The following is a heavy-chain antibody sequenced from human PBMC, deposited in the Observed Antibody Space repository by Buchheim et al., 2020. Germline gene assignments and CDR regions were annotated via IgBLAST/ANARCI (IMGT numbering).Heavy chain of an antibody. V-gene: IGHV3-23*04. CDR3: ARNGGTYDP. D-gene: IGHD2-8*01. Sequence: MQLVESGGGVVQPGGSLRLSCVASGFTLSNYDMTWVRQAPGKGLEWVSCITVTGADTYYADSVKGRLTIHRVRSKNKVYLQMNGLRAEDTAVYYCARNGGTYDPWGQGTL. CDR2: ITVTGADT. CDR1: GFTLSNYD. J-gene: IGHJ5*02.